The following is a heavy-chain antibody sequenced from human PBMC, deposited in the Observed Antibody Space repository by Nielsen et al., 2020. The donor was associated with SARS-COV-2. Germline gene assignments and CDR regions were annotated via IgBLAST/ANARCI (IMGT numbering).Heavy chain of an antibody. CDR2: IYYSGST. CDR3: ARVAYYYDSRAYYPLDY. V-gene: IGHV4-59*01. D-gene: IGHD3-22*01. Sequence: SETLSLTCTVSGGSIRDYYWTWIRQPPGKGLEWIGYIYYSGSTNYNPSLKRRVTISEDTSKNQFSLKLSSVTAADMAVYYCARVAYYYDSRAYYPLDYWGQGILVTVSS. CDR1: GGSIRDYY. J-gene: IGHJ4*02.